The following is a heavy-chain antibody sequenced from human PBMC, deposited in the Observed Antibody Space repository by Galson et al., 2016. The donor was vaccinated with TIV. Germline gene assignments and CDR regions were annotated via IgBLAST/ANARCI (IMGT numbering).Heavy chain of an antibody. D-gene: IGHD1-26*01. CDR3: ARRGVWRYSAGLYPGMRWFDS. Sequence: QSGAEVKKPGESLKISCKASGYTFTSYWIGWVRQMPGKGPEWMGIIYPGDSDRKYSPSFQGQVTMSADKSTNTAYLQWSRLRDSDTAVYYCARRGVWRYSAGLYPGMRWFDSWGQGTLVTVSS. J-gene: IGHJ5*01. CDR2: IYPGDSDR. CDR1: GYTFTSYW. V-gene: IGHV5-51*03.